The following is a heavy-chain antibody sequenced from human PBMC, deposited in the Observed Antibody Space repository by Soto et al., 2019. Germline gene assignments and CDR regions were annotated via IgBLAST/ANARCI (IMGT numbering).Heavy chain of an antibody. CDR2: ISWNSGSI. Sequence: GGSLRLSCAASGFTFDDYAMHWVRQAPGKGLEWVSGISWNSGSIGYAASVKGRFTISRDNAKNSLYLQMNSLRAEDTALYYCAKGSAYYDFWSGYYFDPDWGQGTLVTVSS. CDR1: GFTFDDYA. V-gene: IGHV3-9*01. D-gene: IGHD3-3*01. J-gene: IGHJ4*02. CDR3: AKGSAYYDFWSGYYFDPD.